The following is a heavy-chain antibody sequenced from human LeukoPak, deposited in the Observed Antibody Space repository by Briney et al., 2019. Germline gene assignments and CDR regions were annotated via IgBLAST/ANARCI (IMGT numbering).Heavy chain of an antibody. D-gene: IGHD6-19*01. J-gene: IGHJ4*02. Sequence: GGSLRLSCAASGFTFSSYSMNWVRQAPGKGLEWVSYISSSSSTIYYADSVKGRFTISRDNAKNSLYLQMNSLRAEDTAVYYCARGVRTVAGIGSPDYWGQGTLVTVSS. CDR3: ARGVRTVAGIGSPDY. CDR1: GFTFSSYS. CDR2: ISSSSSTI. V-gene: IGHV3-48*04.